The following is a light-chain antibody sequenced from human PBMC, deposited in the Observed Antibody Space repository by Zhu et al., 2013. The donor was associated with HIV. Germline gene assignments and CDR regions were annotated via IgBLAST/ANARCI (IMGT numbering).Light chain of an antibody. V-gene: IGKV3-20*01. Sequence: EIVMTQSPATLSVSPGERATLSCRASQSVSSNLAWYQQKPGQAPRLLIYDASNRATGIPDRFTGSGSGTDFTLTISRLEPEDFAVYYCQQYGSSLSITFGQGTRLEIK. J-gene: IGKJ5*01. CDR1: QSVSSN. CDR3: QQYGSSLSIT. CDR2: DAS.